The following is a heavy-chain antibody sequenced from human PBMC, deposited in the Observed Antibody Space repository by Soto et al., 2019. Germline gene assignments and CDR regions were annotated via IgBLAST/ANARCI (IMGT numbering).Heavy chain of an antibody. Sequence: GGSLRLSCAASGFTFSSYAMSWVRQAPGKGLEWVSAISSSGGSTKYADSVKGRFTISRDNSKNTLYLQMNSLRGEDTAVYYCARRPSTYYFDCWGQGTLVTVSS. D-gene: IGHD2-2*01. V-gene: IGHV3-23*01. CDR2: ISSSGGST. CDR1: GFTFSSYA. CDR3: ARRPSTYYFDC. J-gene: IGHJ4*02.